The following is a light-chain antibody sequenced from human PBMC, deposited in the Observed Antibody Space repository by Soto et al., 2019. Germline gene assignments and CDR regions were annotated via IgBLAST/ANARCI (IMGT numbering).Light chain of an antibody. CDR2: GNS. CDR3: QSYDSSLSGSRV. Sequence: QSALTQPPSVSGAPGQRVTISCTGSSSNIGAGYDVHWYQQLPGTAPKLLIYGNSNRPSGVPDRFSGSKSGTSASLAITGLQAEDEADYYSQSYDSSLSGSRVFGPGTKVTVL. CDR1: SSNIGAGYD. J-gene: IGLJ1*01. V-gene: IGLV1-40*01.